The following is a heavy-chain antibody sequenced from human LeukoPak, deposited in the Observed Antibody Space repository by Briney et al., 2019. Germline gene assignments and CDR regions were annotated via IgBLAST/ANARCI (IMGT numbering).Heavy chain of an antibody. Sequence: GGSLRLSCAASGFSFRDNYMTWIRQAPGKGLEWVSFISSAGITIYYADSVTGRFTISRDNAKNSLYLQMNSLRAEDTAVYYCAGGDFLKSSGGAFDIWGQGTLVTVSS. V-gene: IGHV3-11*01. CDR2: ISSAGITI. D-gene: IGHD3-22*01. J-gene: IGHJ3*02. CDR1: GFSFRDNY. CDR3: AGGDFLKSSGGAFDI.